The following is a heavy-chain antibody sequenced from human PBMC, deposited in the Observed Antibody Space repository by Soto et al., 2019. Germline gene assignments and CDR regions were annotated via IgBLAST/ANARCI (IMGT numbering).Heavy chain of an antibody. J-gene: IGHJ4*02. CDR3: ARDIGGYSVDVLDH. CDR1: GFTFSRYA. Sequence: EVQLVESGGGLVQPGGSLRLSCAASGFTFSRYAMHWVRQAPGKGLEYVSAISSNGGSTYYANSVKGRFTISRDNSKNTLYFQRGNLSAEDMAVYSWARDIGGYSVDVLDHWGQGTLVTVSS. D-gene: IGHD5-12*01. CDR2: ISSNGGST. V-gene: IGHV3-64*01.